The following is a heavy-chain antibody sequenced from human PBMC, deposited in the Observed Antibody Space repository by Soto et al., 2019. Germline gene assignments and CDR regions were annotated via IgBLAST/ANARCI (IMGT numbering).Heavy chain of an antibody. CDR1: GYSFTSYW. Sequence: GESLKISCKGSGYSFTSYWISWVRQMPGKGLEWMGRIDPSDSYTNYSPSFQGHVTISADKSISTAYLQWSSLKASDTAMYYCARHGGDIVVVVAATKSRSMDVWGQGTTVTVSS. CDR3: ARHGGDIVVVVAATKSRSMDV. V-gene: IGHV5-10-1*01. D-gene: IGHD2-15*01. CDR2: IDPSDSYT. J-gene: IGHJ6*02.